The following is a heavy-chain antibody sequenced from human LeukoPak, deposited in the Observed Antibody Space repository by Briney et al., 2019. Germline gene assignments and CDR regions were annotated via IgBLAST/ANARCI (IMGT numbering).Heavy chain of an antibody. Sequence: PSQTLSLTCAVSGGSISSGGYSWSWIRQPPGKGLEWIGYIYYSGSTNYNPSLKSRVTISVDTSKNQFSLKLSSVTAADTAVYYCARTTIAAAGIDYFDYWGQGTLVTVSS. CDR3: ARTTIAAAGIDYFDY. D-gene: IGHD6-13*01. CDR2: IYYSGST. J-gene: IGHJ4*02. CDR1: GGSISSGGYS. V-gene: IGHV4-30-4*07.